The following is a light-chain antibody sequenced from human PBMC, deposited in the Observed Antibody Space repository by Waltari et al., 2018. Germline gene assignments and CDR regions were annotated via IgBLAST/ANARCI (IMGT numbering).Light chain of an antibody. CDR2: SDN. J-gene: IGLJ2*01. V-gene: IGLV1-44*01. CDR1: SSNIGSNS. CDR3: AAWDVSLNGLV. Sequence: SVLTQPPSASGTPGQRVTISCSGSSSNIGSNSVNRYQHLPGTATKLLIYSDNQRPSGVPDRFSGSKSGASASLAISGLQSEDEADYYCAAWDVSLNGLVFGGGTKLTVL.